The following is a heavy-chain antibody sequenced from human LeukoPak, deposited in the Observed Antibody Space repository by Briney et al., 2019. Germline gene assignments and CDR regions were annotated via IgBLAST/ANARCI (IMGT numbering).Heavy chain of an antibody. D-gene: IGHD6-6*01. J-gene: IGHJ4*02. Sequence: GGSLRLSCAASGFTVSSNYMSWVRQAPGKGLEWVSVIYSGGSTYYADSVKGRFTISRDNSKNTLYLQMNSLRAEDTAVYYCARDLYSSSYFAPLRYWGQGTLVTVSS. CDR3: ARDLYSSSYFAPLRY. CDR2: IYSGGST. CDR1: GFTVSSNY. V-gene: IGHV3-66*02.